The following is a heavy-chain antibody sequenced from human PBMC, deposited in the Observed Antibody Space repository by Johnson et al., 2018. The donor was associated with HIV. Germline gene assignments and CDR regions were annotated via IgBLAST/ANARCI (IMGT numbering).Heavy chain of an antibody. D-gene: IGHD4-23*01. J-gene: IGHJ3*01. Sequence: QMQLVESGGGLVKPGVSLRLSCAVSGFKFSDFYMTWIRQVPGKGLECVAYISSSGAGIYYADSVRGRFTISRDNSKNTLYLQMTSLRAEDTAMYFCARGGYGGILDTVDLWGQGTMVTVSS. CDR3: ARGGYGGILDTVDL. CDR1: GFKFSDFY. CDR2: ISSSGAGI. V-gene: IGHV3-11*04.